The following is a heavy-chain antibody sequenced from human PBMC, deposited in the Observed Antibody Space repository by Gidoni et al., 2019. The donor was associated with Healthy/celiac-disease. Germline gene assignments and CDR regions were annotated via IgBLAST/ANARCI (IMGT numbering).Heavy chain of an antibody. Sequence: LSWMGGIIPIFGTANYAQKFQGRVTITADESTSTAYMELSSLRSEDTAVYYCARFHGGNSVHAWGQGTTVTVSS. V-gene: IGHV1-69*01. J-gene: IGHJ6*02. D-gene: IGHD2-21*02. CDR2: IIPIFGTA. CDR3: ARFHGGNSVHA.